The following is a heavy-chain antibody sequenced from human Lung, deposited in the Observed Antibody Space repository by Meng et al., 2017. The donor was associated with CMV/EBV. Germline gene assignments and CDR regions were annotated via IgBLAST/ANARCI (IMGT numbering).Heavy chain of an antibody. J-gene: IGHJ5*02. D-gene: IGHD1-26*01. CDR2: IEDNGSGV. CDR1: GFTFSNFW. CDR3: YMGHYSGA. V-gene: IGHV3-7*01. Sequence: GESXKISFAASGFTFSNFWMNWVRQAPGKGLEWVANIEDNGSGVYYVDSVKGRFTISRDNARNALYLQMDSLRVEDTAVYYCYMGHYSGAWGQGTLVTVSS.